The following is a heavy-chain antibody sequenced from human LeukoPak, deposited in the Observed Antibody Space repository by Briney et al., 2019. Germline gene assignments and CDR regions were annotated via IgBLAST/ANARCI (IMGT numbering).Heavy chain of an antibody. V-gene: IGHV1-8*03. CDR2: MNPNSGNT. CDR3: ARAWEIRAWFDP. Sequence: ASVKVSCKASGYTFTSYDINWVRQATGQGLEWMGWMNPNSGNTGYAQKFQGRVTITRNTSISTAYMELSSLRSEDTAVYYCARAWEIRAWFDPWGQGTLVTVSS. D-gene: IGHD1-26*01. CDR1: GYTFTSYD. J-gene: IGHJ5*02.